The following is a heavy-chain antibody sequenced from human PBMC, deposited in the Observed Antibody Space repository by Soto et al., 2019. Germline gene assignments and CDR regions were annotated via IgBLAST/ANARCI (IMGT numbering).Heavy chain of an antibody. D-gene: IGHD1-1*01. CDR2: VHISGHS. V-gene: IGHV4-4*02. J-gene: IGHJ5*01. Sequence: QVHLQESGPGLVAPSGTLSLTCTLSGGSVRAPDWWNWVRQSPDKGLEWIAEVHISGHSNYNPSLRSLVSVSIASSKNQFYLNLNSVTAADTALYYCARVRQGCSANNCYFDPWGQGTQVTISS. CDR1: GGSVRAPDW. CDR3: ARVRQGCSANNCYFDP.